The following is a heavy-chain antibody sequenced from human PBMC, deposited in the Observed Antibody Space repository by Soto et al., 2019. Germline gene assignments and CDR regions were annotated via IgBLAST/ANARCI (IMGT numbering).Heavy chain of an antibody. Sequence: EVQLLESGGGLVQPGGSLRLSCAASGFTFSSYAMSWVRQAPGKGLEWVSAISGSGGSTYYADSVKGRFTISRDKSKNTLYLQMNSLRAEDTAVYYCAKIVWFGESTRQPFDYWGQGTLVTVSS. CDR1: GFTFSSYA. CDR2: ISGSGGST. CDR3: AKIVWFGESTRQPFDY. J-gene: IGHJ4*02. D-gene: IGHD3-10*01. V-gene: IGHV3-23*01.